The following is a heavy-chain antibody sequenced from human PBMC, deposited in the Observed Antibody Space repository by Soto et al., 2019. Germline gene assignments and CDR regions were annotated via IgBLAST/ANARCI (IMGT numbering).Heavy chain of an antibody. CDR2: IYYSGST. CDR1: GGSISSYY. D-gene: IGHD5-18*01. CDR3: ATQRLGYGYIEDY. V-gene: IGHV4-59*01. Sequence: SLTCTVSGGSISSYYWSWIRQPPGKGLEWIGYIYYSGSTNYNPSLKSRVTISVDTSKNQFSLKLSSVTAADTAVYYCATQRLGYGYIEDYWGQGTLVTVSS. J-gene: IGHJ4*02.